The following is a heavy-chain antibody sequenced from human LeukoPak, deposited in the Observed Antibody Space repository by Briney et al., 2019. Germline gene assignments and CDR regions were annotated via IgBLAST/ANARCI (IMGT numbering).Heavy chain of an antibody. CDR1: GFTFSSYS. V-gene: IGHV3-21*01. D-gene: IGHD6-13*01. CDR3: ARDPPRIAAAGREDY. J-gene: IGHJ4*02. Sequence: GGSLRLSCAASGFTFSSYSMNWVHQAPGKGLEWVSSISSSSSYIYYADSVKGRFTISRDNAKNSLYLQMNSLRAEDTAVYYCARDPPRIAAAGREDYWGQGTLVTVSS. CDR2: ISSSSSYI.